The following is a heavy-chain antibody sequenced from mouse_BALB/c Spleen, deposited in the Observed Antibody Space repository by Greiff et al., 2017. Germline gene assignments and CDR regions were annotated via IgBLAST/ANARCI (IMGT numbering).Heavy chain of an antibody. CDR2: IYPYNGGT. CDR1: GYTFTDYN. V-gene: IGHV1S29*02. Sequence: EVQRVESGPELVKPGASVKISCKASGYTFTDYNMHWVKQSHGKSLEWIGYIYPYNGGTGYNQKFKSKATLTVDNSSSTAYMELRSLTSEDSAVYYCAIGYYAMDYWGQGTSVTVSS. J-gene: IGHJ4*01. CDR3: AIGYYAMDY.